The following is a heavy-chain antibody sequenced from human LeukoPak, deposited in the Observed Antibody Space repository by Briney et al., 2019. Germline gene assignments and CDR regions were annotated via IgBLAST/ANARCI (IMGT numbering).Heavy chain of an antibody. CDR2: LSGSGDIT. V-gene: IGHV3-23*01. D-gene: IGHD2/OR15-2a*01. Sequence: GGSLRLSCAASGFTFSNYGMYWVRQAPGKGLEWVSGLSGSGDITYYTGSVKGRFTISRDNSKNTLYLEMNNLRAEDTALYYCAKRGNAISFFDPWGQGTLVTVSA. CDR1: GFTFSNYG. J-gene: IGHJ5*02. CDR3: AKRGNAISFFDP.